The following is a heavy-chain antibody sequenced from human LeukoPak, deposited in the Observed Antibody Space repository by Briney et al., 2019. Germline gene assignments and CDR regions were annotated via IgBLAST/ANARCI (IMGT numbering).Heavy chain of an antibody. V-gene: IGHV4-59*08. CDR1: GGSFSGYY. Sequence: PSETLSLTCAVYGGSFSGYYWSWIRQPPGKGLEWIGYIYYSGSTNYNPSLKSRVTISVDTSKNQFSLKLSSVTAADTAVYYCAKYGPRYYYYGMDVWGQGTLVTVSS. CDR2: IYYSGST. J-gene: IGHJ6*02. CDR3: AKYGPRYYYYGMDV. D-gene: IGHD2-2*01.